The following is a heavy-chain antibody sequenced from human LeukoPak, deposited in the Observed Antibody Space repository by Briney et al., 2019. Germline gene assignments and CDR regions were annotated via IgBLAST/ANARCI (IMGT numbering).Heavy chain of an antibody. Sequence: PSETLSLTCTVSGGSISSYYWSWIRQPPGKGLEWIGYIYYSGSTNYNPSLKSRVTISVDTSKSQFSLKLSSVTAADTAVYYCARALPYYYGSGTYIDYWGQGTLVTVSS. CDR3: ARALPYYYGSGTYIDY. CDR2: IYYSGST. D-gene: IGHD3-10*01. CDR1: GGSISSYY. V-gene: IGHV4-59*01. J-gene: IGHJ4*02.